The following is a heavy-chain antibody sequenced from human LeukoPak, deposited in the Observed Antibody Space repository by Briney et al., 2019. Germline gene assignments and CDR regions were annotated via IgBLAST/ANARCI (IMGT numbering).Heavy chain of an antibody. CDR3: ARGVEPLAANTLAY. CDR2: LYSDGNT. V-gene: IGHV3-53*01. D-gene: IGHD1-14*01. Sequence: GGSLRLSCAASGFTVITNDMTWVRQAPGKGLEWVSVLYSDGNTEYADSVQGRFTISRDNSKNTLYLEMNSLSPDDTAVYYCARGVEPLAANTLAYWGQGTLVTASS. J-gene: IGHJ4*02. CDR1: GFTVITND.